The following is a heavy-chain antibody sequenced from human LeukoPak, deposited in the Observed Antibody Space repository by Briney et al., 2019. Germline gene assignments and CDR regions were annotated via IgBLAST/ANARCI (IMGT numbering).Heavy chain of an antibody. J-gene: IGHJ4*02. Sequence: GGSLRLSCAASGFTFSSYAMSWVRQAPGKGLEWVSAISGSGGSTYYADSVKGRFTISRDNSKNTLYLQMKSLGAEDTAVYHCAKRYDSSGHFLDYWGQGTLVTVS. CDR1: GFTFSSYA. V-gene: IGHV3-23*01. CDR2: ISGSGGST. D-gene: IGHD3-22*01. CDR3: AKRYDSSGHFLDY.